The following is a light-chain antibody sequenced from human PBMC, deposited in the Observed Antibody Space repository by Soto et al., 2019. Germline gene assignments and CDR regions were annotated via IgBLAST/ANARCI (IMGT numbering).Light chain of an antibody. CDR3: QQYNNWTLT. V-gene: IGKV3-15*01. CDR1: QSVSGN. J-gene: IGKJ4*01. Sequence: EIVMTQSPATLSVSPGERATLSCRASQSVSGNLAWYQQKPDQPPRLLIYGASTRATGIPARFSGRGSGTEITLPISSQQSEDSAVYYCQQYNNWTLTFGGGTKVEIK. CDR2: GAS.